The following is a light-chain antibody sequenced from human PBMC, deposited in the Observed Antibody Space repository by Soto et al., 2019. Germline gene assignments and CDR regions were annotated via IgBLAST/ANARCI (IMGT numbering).Light chain of an antibody. CDR2: GAS. J-gene: IGKJ2*01. Sequence: EMVMTQSPATLSVSPWEIATLSCRASQSVSSNLAWYQQKPGQAPRLLIYGASTRATGISARFSGSGSGTAFTLTISSLQSEHFAVYYCQQYTNWPYTFGQATKLEIK. CDR1: QSVSSN. CDR3: QQYTNWPYT. V-gene: IGKV3-15*01.